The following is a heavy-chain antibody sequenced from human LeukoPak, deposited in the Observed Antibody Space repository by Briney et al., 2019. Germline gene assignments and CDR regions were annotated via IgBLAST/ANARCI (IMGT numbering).Heavy chain of an antibody. CDR3: AREGIAGYYFYY. CDR1: GFTFSSYS. J-gene: IGHJ4*02. V-gene: IGHV3-21*01. CDR2: ISSSSNYI. Sequence: PGGSLRLSCTASGFTFSSYSMNWVRQAPGKGLEWVSSISSSSNYIYYADSMKGRFTISRDNAKSSLYLQMNSLRVDDTAVYYCAREGIAGYYFYYWGQGTLITVSS. D-gene: IGHD6-13*01.